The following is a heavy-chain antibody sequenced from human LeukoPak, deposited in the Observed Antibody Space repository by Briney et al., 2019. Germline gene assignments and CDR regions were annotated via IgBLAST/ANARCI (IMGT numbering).Heavy chain of an antibody. Sequence: AASVKVSCKASGYTFTGYYMHWVRQAPGQGLEWMGWINPNSGGTNYAQKFQGRVTMTRDTSISTAYMELSRLRSDDTAVYYCARDGVYSSGWYWNTRYYYYMDVWGKGTTVTVSS. V-gene: IGHV1-2*02. CDR3: ARDGVYSSGWYWNTRYYYYMDV. D-gene: IGHD6-19*01. J-gene: IGHJ6*03. CDR2: INPNSGGT. CDR1: GYTFTGYY.